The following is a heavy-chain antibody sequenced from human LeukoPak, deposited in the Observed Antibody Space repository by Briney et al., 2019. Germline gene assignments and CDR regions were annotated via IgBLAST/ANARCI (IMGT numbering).Heavy chain of an antibody. CDR2: LNPNSGNT. Sequence: ASVKVSCKASGYTFTSSEIHWVRQAPGQGLEWMGWLNPNSGNTGYAQKFQGRVTFTRESSTSTAYMEVTRLRSEDTAVYYCASAYYYDSSGYHPFDYWGQGTLVTVSS. D-gene: IGHD3-22*01. CDR1: GYTFTSSE. J-gene: IGHJ4*02. CDR3: ASAYYYDSSGYHPFDY. V-gene: IGHV1-8*03.